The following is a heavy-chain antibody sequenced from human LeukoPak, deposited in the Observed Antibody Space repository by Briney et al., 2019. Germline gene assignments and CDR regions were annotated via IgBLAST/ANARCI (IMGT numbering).Heavy chain of an antibody. CDR3: TRYTPSTGDWCDP. CDR1: GFTFRASA. D-gene: IGHD1-1*01. J-gene: IGHJ5*02. Sequence: GGSLRLSCAASGFTFRASAVHWVRQASGRGLEWLGRIRGKADNYATSYSASVQGRFTISRDDFTDTVYLQLHSLKTEDTAVYFCTRYTPSTGDWCDPWGQGTLVTVSS. V-gene: IGHV3-73*01. CDR2: IRGKADNYAT.